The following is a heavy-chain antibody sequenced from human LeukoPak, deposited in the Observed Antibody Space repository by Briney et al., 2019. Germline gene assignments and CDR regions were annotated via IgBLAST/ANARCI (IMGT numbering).Heavy chain of an antibody. CDR3: TTGELTGTTVYYYYMDV. CDR1: GGSISSHY. CDR2: IKSKTDGGTI. V-gene: IGHV3-15*01. Sequence: ETLSLTCTVSGGSISSHYWSWIRQPPGKGLEWVGHIKSKTDGGTIDYAAPVKGRFTISRDDSKKTLFLQMSRLQPEDTAVYYCTTGELTGTTVYYYYMDVWGKGTTVTVSS. J-gene: IGHJ6*03. D-gene: IGHD1-7*01.